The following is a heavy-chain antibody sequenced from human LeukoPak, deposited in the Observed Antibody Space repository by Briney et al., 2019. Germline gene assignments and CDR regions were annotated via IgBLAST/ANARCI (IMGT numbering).Heavy chain of an antibody. Sequence: GRSLRLSCEASGFTFDDYAMHWVRQVPGKGLEWVSGISWNSGSIGYADSVKGRFAISRDNAKNSLYLQMNSLKPEDTALYYCAKGRASSSWYNYFDYWGQGTLVTVSS. CDR1: GFTFDDYA. CDR2: ISWNSGSI. D-gene: IGHD6-13*01. J-gene: IGHJ4*02. CDR3: AKGRASSSWYNYFDY. V-gene: IGHV3-9*01.